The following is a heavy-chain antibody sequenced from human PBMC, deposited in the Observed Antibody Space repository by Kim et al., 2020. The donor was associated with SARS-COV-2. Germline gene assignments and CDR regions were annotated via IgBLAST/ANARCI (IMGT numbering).Heavy chain of an antibody. Sequence: SVKGLFTNSRDNAKTSLYLQMNSLRAEDTAVYYCAREGWVSPRALDAFDIWGQGTTVTVSS. V-gene: IGHV3-11*05. CDR3: AREGWVSPRALDAFDI. J-gene: IGHJ3*02. D-gene: IGHD1-26*01.